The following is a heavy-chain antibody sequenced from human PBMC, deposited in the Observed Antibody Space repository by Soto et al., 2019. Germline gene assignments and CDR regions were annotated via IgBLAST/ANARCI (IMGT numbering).Heavy chain of an antibody. CDR3: ARGGQERSNWDYYYYGMDV. Sequence: SETLSLTCAVYGGSFSGYYWSWIRQPPGKGLEWIGEINHSGSTNYNPSLKSRVTISVDTSKNQFSLKLSSVTAADTAVYYCARGGQERSNWDYYYYGMDVWGQGTTVTVSS. CDR2: INHSGST. J-gene: IGHJ6*02. V-gene: IGHV4-34*01. CDR1: GGSFSGYY. D-gene: IGHD7-27*01.